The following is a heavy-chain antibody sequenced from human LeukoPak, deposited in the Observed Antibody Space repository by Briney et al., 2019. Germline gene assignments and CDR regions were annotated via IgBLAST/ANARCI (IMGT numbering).Heavy chain of an antibody. CDR2: ISDRGSTM. Sequence: PGGSLRLSCVASGFSFSTFEMNWVRQAPGKGLEWISYISDRGSTMYYADSVKGRFTISRDNARNPLYLQMSSLRAEDTAVYYCATRVVRGQGTLVTVSS. CDR3: ATRVV. V-gene: IGHV3-48*03. J-gene: IGHJ4*02. CDR1: GFSFSTFE.